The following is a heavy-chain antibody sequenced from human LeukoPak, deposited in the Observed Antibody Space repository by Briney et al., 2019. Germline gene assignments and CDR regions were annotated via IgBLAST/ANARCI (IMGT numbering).Heavy chain of an antibody. J-gene: IGHJ6*04. Sequence: SETLSLTCTVSGGSISSYYWRWIRQPAGKGLEWIGRIYTSGSTNYNPSLKSRVTMSVDTSKNQFSLKLSSVTAADTAVYYCARDDNRGYCSGGSCPPMDVWGKGTTVTVSS. V-gene: IGHV4-4*07. CDR2: IYTSGST. CDR1: GGSISSYY. D-gene: IGHD2-15*01. CDR3: ARDDNRGYCSGGSCPPMDV.